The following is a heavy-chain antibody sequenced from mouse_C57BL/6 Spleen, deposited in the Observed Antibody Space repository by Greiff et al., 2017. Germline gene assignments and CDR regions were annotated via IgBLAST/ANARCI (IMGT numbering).Heavy chain of an antibody. J-gene: IGHJ2*01. Sequence: EVKVVESGGGLVQPKGSLKLSCAASGFSFNTYAMNWVRQAPGKGLEWVARIRSKSNNYATYYADSVKDRFTISRDDSESMLYLQMNNLKTEDTAMYYCVRHPIRGGFDYWGQGTTRTVSS. CDR2: IRSKSNNYAT. CDR3: VRHPIRGGFDY. D-gene: IGHD2-12*01. V-gene: IGHV10-1*01. CDR1: GFSFNTYA.